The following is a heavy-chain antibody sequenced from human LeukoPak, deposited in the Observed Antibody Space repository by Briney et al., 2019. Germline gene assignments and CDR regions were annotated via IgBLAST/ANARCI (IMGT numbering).Heavy chain of an antibody. J-gene: IGHJ4*02. Sequence: SDTLPLTCTLSGGSLNFYYWNWLRQPAAKGLEWIGRIYSTGSTNYSPSLKSRVTMSVDKSKNQFSLNLSSVTAADTAVYYCARGIADPYSFDSWGQGILVTVSS. D-gene: IGHD6-13*01. V-gene: IGHV4-4*07. CDR3: ARGIADPYSFDS. CDR1: GGSLNFYY. CDR2: IYSTGST.